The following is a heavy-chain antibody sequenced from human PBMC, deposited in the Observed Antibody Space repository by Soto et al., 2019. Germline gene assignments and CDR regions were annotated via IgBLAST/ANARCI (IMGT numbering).Heavy chain of an antibody. Sequence: QVQLVQSGAEVKKPGASVKVSCRSSGYTFTGYFMHWVRQAPGQGLEWMGWINPNSCATKYAQKFQGRVTLSRDTSIRTAYMELSGLRADDTAVYYCARGGGTILAPLPWGQGTLVTVSS. CDR2: INPNSCAT. V-gene: IGHV1-2*02. D-gene: IGHD3-3*01. CDR3: ARGGGTILAPLP. J-gene: IGHJ5*02. CDR1: GYTFTGYF.